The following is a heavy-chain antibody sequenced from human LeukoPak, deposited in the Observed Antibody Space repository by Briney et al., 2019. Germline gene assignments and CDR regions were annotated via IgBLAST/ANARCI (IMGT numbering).Heavy chain of an antibody. J-gene: IGHJ6*02. CDR2: ISYDGSNK. D-gene: IGHD5-18*01. Sequence: PGGSLRLSCAASGFTFSSYAMHWVRQAPGKGLEWVAVISYDGSNKYYADSVKGRFTISRDDSKNTLYLQMNSLRAEDTAVYYCARDQGYGGYYGMDVWGQGTTVTVSS. V-gene: IGHV3-30*04. CDR1: GFTFSSYA. CDR3: ARDQGYGGYYGMDV.